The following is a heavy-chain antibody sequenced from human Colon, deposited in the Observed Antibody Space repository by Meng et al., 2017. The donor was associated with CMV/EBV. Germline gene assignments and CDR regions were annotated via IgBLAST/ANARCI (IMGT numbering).Heavy chain of an antibody. V-gene: IGHV4-4*02. D-gene: IGHD3-16*02. CDR1: GASIISSNW. CDR3: ARDDRKWYFAL. CDR2: INHSGST. Sequence: LTCAVSGASIISSNWWSWVRQSPGKGLEWIGEINHSGSTKYNPSLESRVTISVDKSKRQFSLKVNSVTAADTAVYYCARDDRKWYFALWGRGTLVTVSS. J-gene: IGHJ2*01.